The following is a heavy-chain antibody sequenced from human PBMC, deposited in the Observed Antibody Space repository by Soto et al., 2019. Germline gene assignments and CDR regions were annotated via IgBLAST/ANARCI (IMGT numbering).Heavy chain of an antibody. CDR2: ISYDGSNK. CDR1: GFTFSSYG. J-gene: IGHJ4*02. V-gene: IGHV3-30*18. Sequence: PGGSLRLSCAASGFTFSSYGMHWVRQAPGKGLEWVAVISYDGSNKYYADSVKGRFTISRDNSKNTLYLQMNSLRAEDTAVYYCAKSRITMVRGVVDYWGQGT. D-gene: IGHD3-10*01. CDR3: AKSRITMVRGVVDY.